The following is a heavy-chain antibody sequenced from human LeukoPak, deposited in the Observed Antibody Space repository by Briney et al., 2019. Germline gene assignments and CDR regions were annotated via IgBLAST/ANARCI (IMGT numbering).Heavy chain of an antibody. V-gene: IGHV4-4*07. CDR3: ARKDGDY. J-gene: IGHJ4*02. Sequence: SETLSLTCAVSGASITSFHWTWFRQPAGRGLEWIGLIYTSGSTLYNPSLQSRVAMSVDVTKNQLSLKLSYVTAADAGTYYCARKDGDYWGQGTLVTVSS. CDR2: IYTSGST. CDR1: GASITSFH. D-gene: IGHD6-6*01.